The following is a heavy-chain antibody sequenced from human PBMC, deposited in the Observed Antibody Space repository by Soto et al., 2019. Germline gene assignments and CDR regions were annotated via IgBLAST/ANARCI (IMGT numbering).Heavy chain of an antibody. CDR1: GFTLRSYR. Sequence: LRLSCAPSGFTLRSYRMMWVRQAPGKGLEWGSAISQSAGGNTYYADSVKGRFTISRDDSKNTLYLQMDSLRPEDTAQYYCAGWNYDYWGHGTQVTVSS. V-gene: IGHV3-23*01. CDR2: ISQSAGGNT. CDR3: AGWNYDY. D-gene: IGHD1-7*01. J-gene: IGHJ4*01.